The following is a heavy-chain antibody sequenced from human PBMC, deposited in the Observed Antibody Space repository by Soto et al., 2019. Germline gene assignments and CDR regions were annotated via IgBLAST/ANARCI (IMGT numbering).Heavy chain of an antibody. J-gene: IGHJ3*02. V-gene: IGHV4-61*01. Sequence: PSETLSLTCTVSGGSVSSGNYYWSWIRQPPGKGLEWIGYIYYSESAKYNPSLKSRVTISVDTSKNQFSLKLNSVTAADTAVYYCARGYDFVWASYRPFDIWGQGTMVTVSS. CDR3: ARGYDFVWASYRPFDI. D-gene: IGHD3-16*02. CDR1: GGSVSSGNYY. CDR2: IYYSESA.